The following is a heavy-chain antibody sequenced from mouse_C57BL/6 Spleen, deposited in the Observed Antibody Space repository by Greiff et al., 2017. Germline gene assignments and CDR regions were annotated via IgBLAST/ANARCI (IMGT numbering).Heavy chain of an antibody. V-gene: IGHV1-39*01. CDR1: GYSFTDYN. Sequence: VQLQQSGPELVQPGASVKISCKASGYSFTDYNMNWVKQSNGQSLEWIGVINPNYGTTSYNQKFKGKATLTVDQSSSTAYMQRNSLTSADSAVYYCARRDGSNYAMDDWGQGTSVTVSS. D-gene: IGHD1-1*01. CDR3: ARRDGSNYAMDD. CDR2: INPNYGTT. J-gene: IGHJ4*01.